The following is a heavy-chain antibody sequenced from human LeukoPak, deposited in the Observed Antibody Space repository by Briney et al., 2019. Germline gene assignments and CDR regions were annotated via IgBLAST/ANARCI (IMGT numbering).Heavy chain of an antibody. CDR3: ARPREAATTFRAFDI. D-gene: IGHD2-15*01. CDR2: LNPNGGGT. V-gene: IGHV1-2*02. Sequence: VASVKVSCKASGYTFTGYYMHWGRQAPGQGREWMGWLNPNGGGTNYAQKFQGRLTMTRDTSISTAYMELSSLRSDDTAVYYCARPREAATTFRAFDIWGQGTMVTVSS. J-gene: IGHJ3*02. CDR1: GYTFTGYY.